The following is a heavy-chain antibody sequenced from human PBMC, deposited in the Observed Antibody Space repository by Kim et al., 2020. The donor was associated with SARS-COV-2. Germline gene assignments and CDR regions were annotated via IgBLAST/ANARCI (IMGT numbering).Heavy chain of an antibody. V-gene: IGHV1-3*01. D-gene: IGHD3-9*01. J-gene: IGHJ5*02. CDR2: INAGNGNT. Sequence: ASVKVSCKASGYTFTSYAMHWVRQAPGQRLEWMGWINAGNGNTKYSQKFQDRVTITRDTSASTAYMELSSLRSEDTAVYYCARDRDWLVVSNWFDPWGQGTLVTVSS. CDR3: ARDRDWLVVSNWFDP. CDR1: GYTFTSYA.